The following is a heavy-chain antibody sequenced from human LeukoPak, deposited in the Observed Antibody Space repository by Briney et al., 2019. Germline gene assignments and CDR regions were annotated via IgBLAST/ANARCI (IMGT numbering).Heavy chain of an antibody. CDR1: GGSISSSSYY. CDR2: IYYSGST. V-gene: IGHV4-39*07. J-gene: IGHJ4*02. D-gene: IGHD3-10*01. CDR3: ASHSSGSYSFFDY. Sequence: SETLSLTCTVSGGSISSSSYYWGWIRQPPGKGLEWIGSIYYSGSTYYNPSLKSRVTISVDTSKNQFSLKLSSVTAADTAVYYCASHSSGSYSFFDYWGQGTLVTVSS.